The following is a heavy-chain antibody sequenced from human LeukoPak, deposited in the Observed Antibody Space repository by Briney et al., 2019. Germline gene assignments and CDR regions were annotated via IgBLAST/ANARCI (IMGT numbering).Heavy chain of an antibody. Sequence: PSETLSLTCTVSGYSISSGYYWVWIRQPPGKGLGWIGSIYRSGSTNYNPSLKSRVTISVDTSKNQFSLKVNSVTAADTALYYCARGDCSSTICYSPMDVWGKGTTVTVSS. J-gene: IGHJ6*03. CDR1: GYSISSGYY. V-gene: IGHV4-38-2*02. CDR2: IYRSGST. D-gene: IGHD2-2*01. CDR3: ARGDCSSTICYSPMDV.